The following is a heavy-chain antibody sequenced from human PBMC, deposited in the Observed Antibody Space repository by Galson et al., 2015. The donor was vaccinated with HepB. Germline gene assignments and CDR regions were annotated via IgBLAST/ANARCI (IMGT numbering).Heavy chain of an antibody. J-gene: IGHJ6*02. CDR1: GFTFSSYA. Sequence: SLRLSCAASGFTFSSYAMSWVRQAPGKGLEWVSAISGSGGSTYYADSVKGRFTISRDNSKNTLYLQMNSLRAEDTAVYYCAKLANAYDILTGYPMDVWGQGTTVTVSS. V-gene: IGHV3-23*01. CDR3: AKLANAYDILTGYPMDV. D-gene: IGHD3-9*01. CDR2: ISGSGGST.